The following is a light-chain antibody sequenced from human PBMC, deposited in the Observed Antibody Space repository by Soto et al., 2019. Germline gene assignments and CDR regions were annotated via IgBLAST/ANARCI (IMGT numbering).Light chain of an antibody. V-gene: IGKV3D-15*01. CDR1: QSVNIY. CDR2: GAS. J-gene: IGKJ4*01. CDR3: QQYDDWLRLT. Sequence: EIVMTQSPATLSVSPGERATPSCRASQSVNIYLAWYQQKPGQAPRLLIFGASSRATGIPARFSGSGSGTEFNLNISSLQSEDFAVYFCQQYDDWLRLTFGGGTKVEIK.